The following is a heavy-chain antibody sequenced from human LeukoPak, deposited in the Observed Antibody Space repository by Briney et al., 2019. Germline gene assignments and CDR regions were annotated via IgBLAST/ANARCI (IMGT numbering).Heavy chain of an antibody. CDR2: IYDSGST. Sequence: GSLRLSCAASGFTFSSYSMNWVRQPPGKGLEWIGNIYDSGSTYYNASLQSRVIISIDTSKNQFSLRLSSVTAADTAMYYCAKSGGYGLIDYWGQGTLVTVSS. V-gene: IGHV4-59*04. CDR1: GFTFSSYS. J-gene: IGHJ4*02. CDR3: AKSGGYGLIDY. D-gene: IGHD1-26*01.